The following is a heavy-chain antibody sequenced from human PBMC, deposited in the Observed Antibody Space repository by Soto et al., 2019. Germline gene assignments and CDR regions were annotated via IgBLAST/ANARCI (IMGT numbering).Heavy chain of an antibody. J-gene: IGHJ4*02. CDR1: GYTFTGYY. CDR3: ARADYEGNYYY. CDR2: INPNSGGT. D-gene: IGHD4-17*01. V-gene: IGHV1-2*04. Sequence: GASVKVSCKASGYTFTGYYMHWVRQAPGQGLEWMGWINPNSGGTNYAQKFQGWVTMTRDTSISTAYMELSRLRSDDTAVYYCARADYEGNYYYCGKGTLVPVAS.